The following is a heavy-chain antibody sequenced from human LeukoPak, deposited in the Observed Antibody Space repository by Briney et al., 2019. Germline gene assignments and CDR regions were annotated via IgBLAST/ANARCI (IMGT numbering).Heavy chain of an antibody. V-gene: IGHV1-18*01. Sequence: GASVKVSCKASGYTFTSYGISWVRQAPGQGLEWMGWISAYNGNTNYAQKLQGRVTMTTDTSTSTAYMELRSLRSDDTAVYYCARDQSVGIAARPVPVDYWGQGTLVTVSS. CDR1: GYTFTSYG. J-gene: IGHJ4*02. CDR2: ISAYNGNT. CDR3: ARDQSVGIAARPVPVDY. D-gene: IGHD6-6*01.